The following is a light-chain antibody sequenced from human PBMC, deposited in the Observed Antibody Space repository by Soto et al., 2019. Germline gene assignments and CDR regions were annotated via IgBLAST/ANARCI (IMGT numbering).Light chain of an antibody. CDR3: HQRQYWPPIT. J-gene: IGKJ5*01. V-gene: IGKV3-11*01. CDR1: ESIRTY. Sequence: EIVLTQSPATLSLSPGERATLSCRASESIRTYLAWYQQKPGQAPRLLIYDASTRATGIPARFSGSGSGTDFTLTISSLEPEDFAVYYCHQRQYWPPITFGQGTRLEN. CDR2: DAS.